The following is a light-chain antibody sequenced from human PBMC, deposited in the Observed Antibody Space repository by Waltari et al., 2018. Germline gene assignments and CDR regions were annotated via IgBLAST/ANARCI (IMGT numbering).Light chain of an antibody. CDR2: GAT. CDR1: QNVGST. CDR3: QQYNGWPPSFT. V-gene: IGKV3-15*01. Sequence: TVMTQSPATLSVSPGERVTLSCRASQNVGSTLLWYQQKPGQAPRLLIYGATTRATGVPGRFSGSGSGADFTLTISSLQSEDVAVYYCQQYNGWPPSFTFGPGTKVTIK. J-gene: IGKJ3*01.